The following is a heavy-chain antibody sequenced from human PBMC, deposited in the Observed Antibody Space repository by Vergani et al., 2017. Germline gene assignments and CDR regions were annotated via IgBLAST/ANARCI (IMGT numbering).Heavy chain of an antibody. Sequence: QVQLQESGPGLVKPSETLSLTCTVSGGSISSSSYYWGWIRQPPGKGLEWIGSIYYSGSTYYNPSLKSRVTISVDTSKNQFSLKLSSVTAADTAVYYCAREAHGSGSYYKMAPTDYWGQGTLVTVSS. CDR1: GGSISSSSYY. CDR3: AREAHGSGSYYKMAPTDY. D-gene: IGHD3-10*01. J-gene: IGHJ4*02. V-gene: IGHV4-39*02. CDR2: IYYSGST.